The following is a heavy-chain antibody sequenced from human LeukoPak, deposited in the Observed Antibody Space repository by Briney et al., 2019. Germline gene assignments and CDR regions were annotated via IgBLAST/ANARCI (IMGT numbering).Heavy chain of an antibody. CDR1: GFTFSSYG. J-gene: IGHJ4*02. Sequence: GSSLRLSCAASGFTFSSYGMHWVRQAPGKGLEWVAGIWTDGTGKYYADSVKGRFTISRDNSENTLYLQMNSLTAEDTAVYYCATERSGYGYAFDYWGQGSLVTVSS. CDR2: IWTDGTGK. V-gene: IGHV3-33*03. CDR3: ATERSGYGYAFDY. D-gene: IGHD3-16*01.